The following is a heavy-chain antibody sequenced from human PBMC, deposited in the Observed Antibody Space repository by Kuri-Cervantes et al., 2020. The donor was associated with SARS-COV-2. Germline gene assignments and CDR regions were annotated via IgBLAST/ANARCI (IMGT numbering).Heavy chain of an antibody. Sequence: GESLKISCAASGFTFSNDWLSWVRQAPGKGLEWVAVISYDGSNKYYADSVKGRFTISRDNSKNTLYLQMNSLRAEDTAVYYCAREGVGATTDNAFDIWGQGTMVTVSS. CDR1: GFTFSNDW. CDR3: AREGVGATTDNAFDI. J-gene: IGHJ3*02. D-gene: IGHD1-26*01. V-gene: IGHV3-30-3*01. CDR2: ISYDGSNK.